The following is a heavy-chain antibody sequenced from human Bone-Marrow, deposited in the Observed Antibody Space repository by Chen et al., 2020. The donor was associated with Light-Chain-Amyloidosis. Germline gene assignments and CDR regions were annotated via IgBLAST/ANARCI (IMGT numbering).Heavy chain of an antibody. J-gene: IGHJ3*01. D-gene: IGHD2-21*01. CDR3: ARGPSEVEWGVVKSAFAFDF. CDR2: IFRGDIT. V-gene: IGHV4-39*07. CDR1: GASIISSEYY. Sequence: QLQLQESGPGLVEPSQTLSLTCTVSGASIISSEYYWGWMRQAPGKGLEWIGSIFRGDITYYTSSLKSRVTLSVDTSNNHISLRLRSVTAGDTAIYYCARGPSEVEWGVVKSAFAFDFWGQGTMVTVYS.